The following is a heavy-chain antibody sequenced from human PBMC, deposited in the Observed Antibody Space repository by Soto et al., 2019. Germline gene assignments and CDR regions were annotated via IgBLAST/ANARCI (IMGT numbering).Heavy chain of an antibody. CDR3: ARDKDRQQLGGNYYYGIDV. Sequence: QVQLVQSGAEVKKPGSSVTVSCKASGGTFGNSAISWVRQAPGQGLEWMGGFIPIFPKADSAQKFQGRVTISEDKSTSTDYMELKSLRSEDTAVYYCARDKDRQQLGGNYYYGIDVWGHGTTVTVSS. V-gene: IGHV1-69*14. J-gene: IGHJ6*02. CDR2: FIPIFPKA. D-gene: IGHD3-3*02. CDR1: GGTFGNSA.